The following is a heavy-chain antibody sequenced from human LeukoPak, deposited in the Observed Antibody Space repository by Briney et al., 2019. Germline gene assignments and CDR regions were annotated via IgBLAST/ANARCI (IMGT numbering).Heavy chain of an antibody. CDR1: GYTFTGYY. D-gene: IGHD3-10*01. CDR2: INPSSGGT. CDR3: ARDLVPIQTQYYYYMDV. V-gene: IGHV1-2*02. J-gene: IGHJ6*03. Sequence: ASVKVSCKASGYTFTGYYMHWVRQAPGQGLEWMGWINPSSGGTNYAQKFQGRVTMTRDTSISTAYMELSRLRSDDTAVYYCARDLVPIQTQYYYYMDVWGKGTTVTVSS.